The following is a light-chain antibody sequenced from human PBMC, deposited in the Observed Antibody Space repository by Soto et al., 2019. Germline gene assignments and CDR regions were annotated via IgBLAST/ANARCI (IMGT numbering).Light chain of an antibody. CDR2: GAS. V-gene: IGKV3-20*01. CDR3: QQYDTSPPIT. J-gene: IGKJ4*01. CDR1: QSVSSNY. Sequence: EIVLTQSPGTLSLSPGDRATLSCRASQSVSSNYFAWYQQKPGQAPRLLLSGASSRATCMPDRFGGSGSATDFSLTISRREPEDVAVYYCQQYDTSPPITFGGGTKVEIK.